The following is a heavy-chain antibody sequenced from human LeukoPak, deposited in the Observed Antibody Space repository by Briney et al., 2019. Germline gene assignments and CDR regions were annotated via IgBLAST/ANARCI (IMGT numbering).Heavy chain of an antibody. V-gene: IGHV4-34*01. D-gene: IGHD6-6*01. CDR2: INHSGST. Sequence: PSETLSLPCAVSGGSFSGYYWSWIRQPPGKGLEWIGEINHSGSTNYNPSLKSRVTIPVDTSKNQFSLKLSSVTAADTAVYYCASVDSSSHYYYYYYGMDVWGQGTTVTVSS. CDR1: GGSFSGYY. J-gene: IGHJ6*02. CDR3: ASVDSSSHYYYYYYGMDV.